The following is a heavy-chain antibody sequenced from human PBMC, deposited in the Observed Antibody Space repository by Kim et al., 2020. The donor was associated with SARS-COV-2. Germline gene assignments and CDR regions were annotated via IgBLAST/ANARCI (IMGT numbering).Heavy chain of an antibody. D-gene: IGHD4-17*01. CDR1: GGTFSSYA. J-gene: IGHJ5*02. Sequence: SVKVSCKASGGTFSSYAISWVRQAPGQGLEWMGGIIPIFGTANYAKKFQGRVTITADESTSTAYMELSSLRSEDTAVYYCARDILGGDYDIFRWFDPWGQGTLVTVSS. CDR2: IIPIFGTA. V-gene: IGHV1-69*13. CDR3: ARDILGGDYDIFRWFDP.